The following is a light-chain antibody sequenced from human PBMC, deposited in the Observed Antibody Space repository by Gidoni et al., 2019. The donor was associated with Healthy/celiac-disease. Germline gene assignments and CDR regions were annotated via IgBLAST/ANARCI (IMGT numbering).Light chain of an antibody. CDR3: QQYNSYST. CDR2: EAS. Sequence: DIQMTQSPSTLSASVGDRVTITCRASQSISSWLAWYQQKPGKAHKLLIYEASSLESGVPSRFSGSGSGTEFTLTISSLQPDDFATYYCQQYNSYSTFGQGTKVEIK. CDR1: QSISSW. V-gene: IGKV1-5*03. J-gene: IGKJ1*01.